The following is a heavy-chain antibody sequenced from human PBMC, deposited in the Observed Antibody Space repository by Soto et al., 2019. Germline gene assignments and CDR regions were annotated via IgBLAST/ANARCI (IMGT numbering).Heavy chain of an antibody. V-gene: IGHV4-34*01. J-gene: IGHJ4*02. CDR2: INHSGST. CDR3: ARGRQWVAVAGSAGFPSWSADY. D-gene: IGHD6-19*01. Sequence: PSETLSLTCAVYGGSFSGYYWSWIRQPPGKGLEWIGEINHSGSTNYNPSLKSRVTISVDTSKNQFSLKLSSVTAADTAVYYCARGRQWVAVAGSAGFPSWSADYWGQGTLVTVSS. CDR1: GGSFSGYY.